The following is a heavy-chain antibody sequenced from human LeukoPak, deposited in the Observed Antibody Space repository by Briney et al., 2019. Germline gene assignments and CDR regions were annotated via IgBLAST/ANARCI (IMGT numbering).Heavy chain of an antibody. CDR3: AKDIKDILTGYSSYFDY. D-gene: IGHD3-9*01. CDR2: ISWDGGST. J-gene: IGHJ4*02. Sequence: PGGSLRLSCAASGFTFDDYTMHWVRQAPGKGLEWVSLISWDGGSTYYADSVKGRFTISRDNSKNSLYLQMNSLRTEDTALYYCAKDIKDILTGYSSYFDYWGQGTLVTVSS. V-gene: IGHV3-43*01. CDR1: GFTFDDYT.